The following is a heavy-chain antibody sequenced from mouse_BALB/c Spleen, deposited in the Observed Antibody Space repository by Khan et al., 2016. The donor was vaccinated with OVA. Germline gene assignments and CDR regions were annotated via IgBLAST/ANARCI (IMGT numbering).Heavy chain of an antibody. V-gene: IGHV1S41*01. CDR1: GYTFTSYW. D-gene: IGHD1-1*02. CDR2: IVPGSDST. CDR3: ARAMGGKFPLDY. J-gene: IGHJ2*01. Sequence: DLVKPGASVKLSCKASGYTFTSYWINWIKQRPGQGLEWIGRIVPGSDSTYYNEMFKGKATLTVDTSSSTAYIQPSSLSSEDSAVYCCARAMGGKFPLDYWGQGTTLTVSS.